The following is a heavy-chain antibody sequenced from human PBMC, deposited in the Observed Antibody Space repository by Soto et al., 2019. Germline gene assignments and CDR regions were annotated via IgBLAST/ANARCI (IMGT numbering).Heavy chain of an antibody. J-gene: IGHJ1*01. CDR2: IIPIFGTA. Sequence: SVKVSCKASGGTFSSYAISWVRQAPGQGLEWMGGIIPIFGTANYAQKFQGRVTITADESTSTAYMELSSLRSEDTAVYYCVRDPYDDSSGYPLSQHWGQGTLVTVSS. CDR3: VRDPYDDSSGYPLSQH. D-gene: IGHD3-22*01. CDR1: GGTFSSYA. V-gene: IGHV1-69*13.